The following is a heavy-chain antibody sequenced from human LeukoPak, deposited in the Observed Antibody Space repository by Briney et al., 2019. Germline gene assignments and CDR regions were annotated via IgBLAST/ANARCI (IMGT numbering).Heavy chain of an antibody. CDR3: ARVSWETATPRYYYYYMDV. CDR2: IIPIFGTA. Sequence: SVKVSCKASGGTFSSYAISWVRQAPGQGLEWMGGIIPIFGTANYAQKCQGRVTITADESTSTAYMELSSLRSEDTAVYYCARVSWETATPRYYYYYMDVWGKGTTVTISS. D-gene: IGHD1-26*01. CDR1: GGTFSSYA. V-gene: IGHV1-69*13. J-gene: IGHJ6*03.